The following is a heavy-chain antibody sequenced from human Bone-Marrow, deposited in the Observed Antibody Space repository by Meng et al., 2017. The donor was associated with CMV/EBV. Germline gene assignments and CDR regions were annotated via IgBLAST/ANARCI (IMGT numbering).Heavy chain of an antibody. D-gene: IGHD3-10*01. V-gene: IGHV3-33*06. Sequence: VQVVESGGGLVQPEGSLRLSCAASGFTFSSYGMPWVRQATGKGLEWVAVIWYDGSYKYYADSVKGRFTISRDNSKNTLYLQMNSLRAEDTAVYYCAKDRGNYYHYFDYWGQGTLVTVSS. CDR3: AKDRGNYYHYFDY. J-gene: IGHJ4*02. CDR2: IWYDGSYK. CDR1: GFTFSSYG.